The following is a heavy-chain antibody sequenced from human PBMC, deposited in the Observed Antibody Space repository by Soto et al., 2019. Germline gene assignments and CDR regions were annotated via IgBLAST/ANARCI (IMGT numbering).Heavy chain of an antibody. V-gene: IGHV4-31*03. CDR1: GGSISSGGYY. D-gene: IGHD1-1*01. CDR2: IYYSGST. CDR3: ASAPPYNWNDAAGALDAFDI. J-gene: IGHJ3*02. Sequence: PSETLSLTCTVSGGSISSGGYYWSWIRQHPGKGLEWIGYIYYSGSTYYNPSLKSRVTISVDTSKNQFSLKLSSVTAADTAVYYCASAPPYNWNDAAGALDAFDIWGQGTMVTVSS.